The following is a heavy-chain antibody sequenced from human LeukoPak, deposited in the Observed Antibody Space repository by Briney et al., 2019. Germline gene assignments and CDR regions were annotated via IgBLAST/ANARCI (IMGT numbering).Heavy chain of an antibody. Sequence: ASVKVSCKASGHTFTSYYMHWVRQAPGQGLEWMGIINPSGGSTSYAQKFQGRVTMTRDTSTSTVYMELSNLRSEDTAVYYCARDPRGAVAGTRNGMDVWGQGTTVTVSS. CDR3: ARDPRGAVAGTRNGMDV. D-gene: IGHD6-19*01. J-gene: IGHJ6*02. CDR2: INPSGGST. CDR1: GHTFTSYY. V-gene: IGHV1-46*01.